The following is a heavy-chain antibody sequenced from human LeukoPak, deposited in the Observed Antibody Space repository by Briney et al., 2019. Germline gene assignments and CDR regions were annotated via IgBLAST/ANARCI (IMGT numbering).Heavy chain of an antibody. J-gene: IGHJ4*02. CDR3: AKDAGTRLRYFDWLQYYFDY. V-gene: IGHV3-21*04. CDR2: ISSSSSYI. D-gene: IGHD3-9*01. Sequence: GGSLRLSCAASGFTFSSYSMNWVRQAPGKGLEWVSSISSSSSYIYYADSVKGRFTISRDNSKNTLYLQMNSLRAEDTAVYYCAKDAGTRLRYFDWLQYYFDYWGQGTLVTVSS. CDR1: GFTFSSYS.